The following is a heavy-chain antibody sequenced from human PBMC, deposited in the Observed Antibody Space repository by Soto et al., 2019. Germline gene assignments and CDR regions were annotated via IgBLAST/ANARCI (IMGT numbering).Heavy chain of an antibody. CDR2: IIPIFGTT. J-gene: IGHJ3*02. D-gene: IGHD2-15*01. CDR1: GGTFSSYA. V-gene: IGHV1-69*06. Sequence: SVKVSCKASGGTFSSYAISWVRQAPGQGLEWMGGIIPIFGTTNYAQKFQGRVTITADKSTSTAYMELSSLRSEDTAVYYCARGVRGRVVVAADAFDIWGQGTMVTVSS. CDR3: ARGVRGRVVVAADAFDI.